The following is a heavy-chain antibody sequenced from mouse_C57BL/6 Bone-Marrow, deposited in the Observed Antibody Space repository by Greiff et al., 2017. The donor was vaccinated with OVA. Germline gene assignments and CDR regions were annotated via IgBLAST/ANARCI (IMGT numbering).Heavy chain of an antibody. CDR2: IRLKSDNYAT. J-gene: IGHJ2*01. CDR3: TWGNHL. D-gene: IGHD2-1*01. Sequence: DVMLVESGGGLVQPGGSMKLSCVASGFTFSNYWMNWVRQSPEEGLEWVAQIRLKSDNYATHYAESVKGRFTISRDDSKSSVYLQMNNLRAEDTGIYYSTWGNHLWGQSTTLTVSS. V-gene: IGHV6-3*01. CDR1: GFTFSNYW.